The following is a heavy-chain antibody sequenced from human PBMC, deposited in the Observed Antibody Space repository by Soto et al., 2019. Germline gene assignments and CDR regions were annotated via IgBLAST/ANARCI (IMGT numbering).Heavy chain of an antibody. Sequence: QVQLQQWGAGLLKPSETLSLTCAVYGGFVTSGSYYWSWIRQPPGKGLEWIGGMSHGGGTHFNPCLKSRVTISVDTSKNQFTLKMSSVTAADTALYYCARVERGTATTVVDAFDIWGPGTMVTVSS. J-gene: IGHJ3*02. V-gene: IGHV4-34*01. CDR2: MSHGGGT. CDR3: ARVERGTATTVVDAFDI. CDR1: GGFVTSGSYY. D-gene: IGHD1-1*01.